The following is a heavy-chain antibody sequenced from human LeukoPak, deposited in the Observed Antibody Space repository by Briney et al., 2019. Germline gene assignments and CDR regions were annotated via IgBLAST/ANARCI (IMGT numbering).Heavy chain of an antibody. J-gene: IGHJ4*02. V-gene: IGHV4-39*01. D-gene: IGHD3-22*01. Sequence: PSETLSLTCTVSGVSISSSSYFWGGIRPPPGKGVEGIGSIYYRGSTYYNPSLKTQVTIFVHTSENKVSRKQSSGPAADAGVYYCARRSHLSYDSSVDYWGPGTLVTASS. CDR2: IYYRGST. CDR1: GVSISSSSYF. CDR3: ARRSHLSYDSSVDY.